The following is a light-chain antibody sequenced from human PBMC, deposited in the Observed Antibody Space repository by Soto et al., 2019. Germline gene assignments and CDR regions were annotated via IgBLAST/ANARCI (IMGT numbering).Light chain of an antibody. V-gene: IGKV3-20*01. CDR2: HAS. J-gene: IGKJ4*01. CDR1: QSVGRDF. Sequence: EIVLTQSPGTLSLSPGERATLSCRASQSVGRDFLAWYQQKPGQAPRLLIYHASNRATGIPDRFSGSGSGTDFTLTISRLEPEDFANFYCQQYASSPRTFGGGTKVEIK. CDR3: QQYASSPRT.